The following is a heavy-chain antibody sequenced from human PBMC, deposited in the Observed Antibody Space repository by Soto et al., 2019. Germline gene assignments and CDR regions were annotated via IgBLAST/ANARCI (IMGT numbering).Heavy chain of an antibody. V-gene: IGHV4-59*01. Sequence: SETLSLTCTVSGGSISSYYWSWIRQSPGKGLEWIGYIYYSGSTNYNPSLKSRVTISVDTSKNQFSLKLSSVTAADTAVYYCASINYYDSSGYGHWGQGTLVTSPQ. J-gene: IGHJ4*02. CDR2: IYYSGST. CDR1: GGSISSYY. CDR3: ASINYYDSSGYGH. D-gene: IGHD3-22*01.